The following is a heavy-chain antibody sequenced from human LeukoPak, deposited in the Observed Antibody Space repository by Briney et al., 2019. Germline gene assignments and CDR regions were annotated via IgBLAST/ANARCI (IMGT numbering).Heavy chain of an antibody. Sequence: SVKVSCKASGYTFTNYYIHWVRQAPGQGLEWMGWITPFNGNTNYAQKFQDRVTITRDRSMSTAYMELSSLRSEDTAMYYCARSLTTVTTGRGAFDIWGQGTMVTVSS. J-gene: IGHJ3*02. V-gene: IGHV1-45*02. CDR1: GYTFTNYY. CDR2: ITPFNGNT. D-gene: IGHD4-17*01. CDR3: ARSLTTVTTGRGAFDI.